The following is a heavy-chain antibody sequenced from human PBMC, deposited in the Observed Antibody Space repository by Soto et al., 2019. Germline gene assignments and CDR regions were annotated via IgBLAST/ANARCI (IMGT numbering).Heavy chain of an antibody. CDR1: GFTFSSYA. D-gene: IGHD6-19*01. J-gene: IGHJ4*02. Sequence: LSCAASGFTFSSYAMSWVRQAPGKGLEWVSAISGSGGSTYYADSVNGRFTISRDNSNNTLYLQMNSLRAEDTAVYYCAKDPGRQWLAPAFDYLGQGTLVTASS. V-gene: IGHV3-23*01. CDR3: AKDPGRQWLAPAFDY. CDR2: ISGSGGST.